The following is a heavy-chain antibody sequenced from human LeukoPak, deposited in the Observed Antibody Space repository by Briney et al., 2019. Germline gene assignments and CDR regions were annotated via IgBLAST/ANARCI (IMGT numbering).Heavy chain of an antibody. J-gene: IGHJ5*02. CDR2: INPNSGGT. CDR1: GYTFTGYY. CDR3: ARDPHSSSWYPNWFDP. Sequence: ASVKVSCKXSGYTFTGYYMHWVRQAPGQGLEWMGWINPNSGGTNYAQKFQGRVTMTRDTSISTAYMELSRLRSDDTAVYYCARDPHSSSWYPNWFDPWGQGTLVTVSS. D-gene: IGHD6-13*01. V-gene: IGHV1-2*02.